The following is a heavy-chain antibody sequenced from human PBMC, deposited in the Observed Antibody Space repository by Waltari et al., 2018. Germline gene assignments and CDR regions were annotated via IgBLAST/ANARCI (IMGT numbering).Heavy chain of an antibody. CDR1: GFTFSSYS. V-gene: IGHV3-21*01. CDR2: ISSSSSYI. Sequence: EVQLVESGGGLVKPGGSLRLSCAASGFTFSSYSMNWVRQAPGKGLEWVSSISSSSSYIYYADSVKGRFTISRDNAKNSLYLQMNSLRAEDTAVYYCARDRGWALYGMDVWGQGTTVTVSS. CDR3: ARDRGWALYGMDV. D-gene: IGHD6-19*01. J-gene: IGHJ6*02.